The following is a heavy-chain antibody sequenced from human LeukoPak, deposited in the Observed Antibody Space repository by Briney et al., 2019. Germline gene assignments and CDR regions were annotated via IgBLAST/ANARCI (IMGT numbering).Heavy chain of an antibody. CDR1: GFTFSSFS. CDR2: VSDDGSTT. CDR3: VRHNAARAFDI. D-gene: IGHD2-15*01. V-gene: IGHV3-74*03. Sequence: GGSLRLSCAASGFTFSSFSMHWVRQAPGKGLVWVSRVSDDGSTTTYADSVKGRFTISRDNAKHTMYLQMNSLRPEDTAVYYCVRHNAARAFDIWGQGTMVIVSS. J-gene: IGHJ3*02.